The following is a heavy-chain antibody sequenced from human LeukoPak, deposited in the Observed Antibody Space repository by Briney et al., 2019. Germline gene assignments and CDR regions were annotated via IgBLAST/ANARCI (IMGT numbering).Heavy chain of an antibody. V-gene: IGHV3-21*01. CDR3: ARVPGAYYGMDV. CDR1: GFTFSSYS. Sequence: PGRSLRLSCAASGFTFSSYSMNWVRQAPGKGLEWVSSISSSDSYIYYADSVKGRFTISRDNAENSLYLQMNSLRAEDTAVYYCARVPGAYYGMDVWGQGTTVTVSS. CDR2: ISSSDSYI. J-gene: IGHJ6*02.